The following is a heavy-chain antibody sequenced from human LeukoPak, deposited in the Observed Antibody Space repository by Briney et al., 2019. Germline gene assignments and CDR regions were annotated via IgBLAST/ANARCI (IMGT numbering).Heavy chain of an antibody. CDR2: ISSSGSTI. Sequence: PGGSLRLSCAASGFTFSSYEMNWVRQAPGKGLEWVSYISSSGSTIYYADSVKGRFTISRDNSKNTLYLQMNSLRAEDTAVYYCAKDYGPLSSYWGQGILVTVSS. J-gene: IGHJ4*02. V-gene: IGHV3-48*03. CDR1: GFTFSSYE. CDR3: AKDYGPLSSY. D-gene: IGHD4-17*01.